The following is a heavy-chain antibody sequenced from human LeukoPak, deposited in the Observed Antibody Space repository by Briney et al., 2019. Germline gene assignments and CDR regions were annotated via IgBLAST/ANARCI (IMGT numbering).Heavy chain of an antibody. J-gene: IGHJ4*02. CDR2: IYYSGST. CDR1: GVSISSSSYY. V-gene: IGHV4-39*01. Sequence: SETLSLTCTVSGVSISSSSYYWGWIRQPPGKGLEWIGSIYYSGSTYYNPSLKSRVTISVDTSKNQFSLKLSSVTAADTAVYYCARRFRSSGMGYWGQGTLVTVSS. D-gene: IGHD3-10*01. CDR3: ARRFRSSGMGY.